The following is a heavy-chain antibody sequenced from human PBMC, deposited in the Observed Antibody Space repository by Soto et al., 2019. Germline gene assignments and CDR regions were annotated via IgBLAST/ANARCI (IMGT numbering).Heavy chain of an antibody. Sequence: GGSLRLSCRASGFTFKNYAMTWVRKCPGKGLQWVSLMTGGGTTDYADSAKGRFIISRDNSKNTLSLQMHNLRADDTALYYCAKLKGGLGRFYGLDAWGQGTMVTVSS. CDR2: MTGGGTT. V-gene: IGHV3-23*01. CDR1: GFTFKNYA. CDR3: AKLKGGLGRFYGLDA. J-gene: IGHJ6*02. D-gene: IGHD3-3*01.